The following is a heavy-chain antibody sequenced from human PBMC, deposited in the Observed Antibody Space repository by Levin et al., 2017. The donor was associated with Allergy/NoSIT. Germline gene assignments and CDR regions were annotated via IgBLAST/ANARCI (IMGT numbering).Heavy chain of an antibody. Sequence: GESLKISCVASGFTFSSHGMHWVRQAPGKGLEWVAVIWYDGSDKYYADSVKGRFTISRDNSKNTLYLQMSSLRDEDTAVYYCARDRLPATGSNFDYWGQGTLVTVSS. J-gene: IGHJ4*02. CDR2: IWYDGSDK. D-gene: IGHD6-13*01. CDR1: GFTFSSHG. V-gene: IGHV3-33*01. CDR3: ARDRLPATGSNFDY.